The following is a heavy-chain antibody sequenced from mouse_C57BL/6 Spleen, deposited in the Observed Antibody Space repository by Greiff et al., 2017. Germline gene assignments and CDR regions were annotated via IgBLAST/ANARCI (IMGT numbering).Heavy chain of an antibody. V-gene: IGHV1-26*01. J-gene: IGHJ2*01. Sequence: EVQLQQSGPELVKPGASVKISCKASGYTFTDYYMNWVKQSHGKSLEWIGDINPNNGGTSYNQKFKGKATLTVDKSSSTAYMELRSLTSEDSAVYYCARGLLGHYYFDDWGQGTTLTVSS. CDR2: INPNNGGT. D-gene: IGHD2-3*01. CDR3: ARGLLGHYYFDD. CDR1: GYTFTDYY.